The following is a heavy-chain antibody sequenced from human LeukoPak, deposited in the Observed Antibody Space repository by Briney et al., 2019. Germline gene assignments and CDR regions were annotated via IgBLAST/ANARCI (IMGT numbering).Heavy chain of an antibody. CDR3: ARALYCSSTSCYARNWFDP. J-gene: IGHJ5*02. V-gene: IGHV7-4-1*02. D-gene: IGHD2-2*01. Sequence: ASVKVSCKASGYTFTSYAMNWVRQAPGQGLEWMGWINTNTGNPTYAQGFTGRFVFPLDTSVSTAYLQISSLKAEDTAVYYCARALYCSSTSCYARNWFDPWGQGTLVTVSS. CDR2: INTNTGNP. CDR1: GYTFTSYA.